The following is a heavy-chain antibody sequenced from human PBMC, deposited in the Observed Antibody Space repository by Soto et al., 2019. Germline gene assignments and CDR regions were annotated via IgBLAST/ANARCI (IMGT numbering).Heavy chain of an antibody. CDR3: ARDGRRVIIRTDYYYGLDV. CDR2: ISYDGSNK. D-gene: IGHD3-3*01. CDR1: GFTFSSYA. Sequence: PGGSLRLSCAASGFTFSSYAMHWVRQAPGKGLEWVAVISYDGSNKYYADSVKGRFTISRDNSKNTLYLQMNSLRAEDTAVYYCARDGRRVIIRTDYYYGLDVWGQGTTVPVSS. J-gene: IGHJ6*02. V-gene: IGHV3-30-3*01.